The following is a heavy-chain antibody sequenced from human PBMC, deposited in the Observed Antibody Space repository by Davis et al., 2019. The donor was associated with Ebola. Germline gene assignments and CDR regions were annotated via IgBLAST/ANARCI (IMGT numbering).Heavy chain of an antibody. Sequence: GGSLRLSCAASGFTFSTYAIHWVRQAPGKGLQWVSIMYSGGTTYYADSVKGRFTISRDSSKNTVYLQMNNLRAEDTAVYYCARGDFYYGVDVWGQGTTVTVSS. CDR2: MYSGGTT. J-gene: IGHJ6*02. V-gene: IGHV3-23*05. CDR3: ARGDFYYGVDV. CDR1: GFTFSTYA.